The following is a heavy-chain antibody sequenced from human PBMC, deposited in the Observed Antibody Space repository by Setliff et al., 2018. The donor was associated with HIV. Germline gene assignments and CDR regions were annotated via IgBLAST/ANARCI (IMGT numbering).Heavy chain of an antibody. Sequence: PGGSLRLSCAASGFTFDDYGMSWVRQAPGKGLEWVSGINWNGGSTGYAESVKGRFTISRDNAKNSLYLQMNSLRAEDTAVYYCARVGEESSSSWYANYYYYYYIDVWGKGTTVTVSS. CDR3: ARVGEESSSSWYANYYYYYYIDV. V-gene: IGHV3-20*04. CDR1: GFTFDDYG. CDR2: INWNGGST. D-gene: IGHD6-13*01. J-gene: IGHJ6*03.